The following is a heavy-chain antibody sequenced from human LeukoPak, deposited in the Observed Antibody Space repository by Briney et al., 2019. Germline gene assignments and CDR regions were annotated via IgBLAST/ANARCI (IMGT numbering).Heavy chain of an antibody. CDR1: GYSFTSYW. CDR2: IYPGDSDT. D-gene: IGHD2-2*01. CDR3: ATRTRYCSSTSCSHDAFDI. Sequence: GESLKISCKGPGYSFTSYWIGWVRQMPGKGLEWMGIIYPGDSDTRYSPSFQGQVTISADKSISTAYLQWSSLKASDTAMYYCATRTRYCSSTSCSHDAFDIWGQGTMVTVSS. J-gene: IGHJ3*02. V-gene: IGHV5-51*01.